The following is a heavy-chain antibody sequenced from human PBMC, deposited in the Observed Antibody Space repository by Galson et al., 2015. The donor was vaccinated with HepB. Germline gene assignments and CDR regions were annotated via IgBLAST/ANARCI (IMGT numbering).Heavy chain of an antibody. CDR1: GGSFSGYY. CDR3: ARPFFPGYYGSGSYPPGY. Sequence: TLSLTCAVYGGSFSGYYWSWIRQPPGKGLEWIGEINHSGSTNYNPSLKSRVTISVDTSKNQFSLKLSSVTAADTAVYYCARPFFPGYYGSGSYPPGYWGQGTLVTVSS. D-gene: IGHD3-10*01. CDR2: INHSGST. J-gene: IGHJ4*02. V-gene: IGHV4-34*01.